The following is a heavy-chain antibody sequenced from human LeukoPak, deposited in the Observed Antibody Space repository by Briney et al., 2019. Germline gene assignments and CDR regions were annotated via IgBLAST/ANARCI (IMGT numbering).Heavy chain of an antibody. CDR2: FEPEEGAHGET. Sequence: ASVRVSCRVSGYSLSDLSIHWVRHVAAKGLEWMGGFEPEEGAHGETIFAQKFEDRLTLTEDTSADTAYMELVGLTSEDTAVYYCATDRLEIYALHIWGQGTAVTVSS. V-gene: IGHV1-24*01. CDR1: GYSLSDLS. CDR3: ATDRLEIYALHI. J-gene: IGHJ3*02. D-gene: IGHD1-1*01.